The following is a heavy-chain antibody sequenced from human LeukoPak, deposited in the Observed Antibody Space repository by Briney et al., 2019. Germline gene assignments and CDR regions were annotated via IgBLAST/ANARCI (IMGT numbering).Heavy chain of an antibody. J-gene: IGHJ4*02. CDR3: ARDGLGGITMIVS. D-gene: IGHD3-22*01. Sequence: ASVKVSCKASGYTFTGYYMHWVRQAPGQGLEWMGRINPNSGGTNYTQKFQGRVTMTMDTSISTAYMELSRLRSDDTAVYYCARDGLGGITMIVSWGQGTLVTVSS. V-gene: IGHV1-2*06. CDR1: GYTFTGYY. CDR2: INPNSGGT.